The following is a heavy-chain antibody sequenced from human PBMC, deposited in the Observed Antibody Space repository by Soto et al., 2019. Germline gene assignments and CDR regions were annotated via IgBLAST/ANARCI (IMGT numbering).Heavy chain of an antibody. Sequence: LRLSCAASGFTFSTYWMHWVRQAPGKGLVWVSRIKSDGSSTTYADSVKGRFTISRDNAKNTLYLQMNSLRVEDTAVYYCARSDWFDPWGQGTLVTVSS. V-gene: IGHV3-74*01. CDR3: ARSDWFDP. J-gene: IGHJ5*02. CDR1: GFTFSTYW. CDR2: IKSDGSST.